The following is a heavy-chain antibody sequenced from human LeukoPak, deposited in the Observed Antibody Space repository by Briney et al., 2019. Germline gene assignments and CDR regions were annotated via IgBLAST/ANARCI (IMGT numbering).Heavy chain of an antibody. D-gene: IGHD4-11*01. CDR1: GFTFSSYS. J-gene: IGHJ4*02. CDR3: ARMTTVTYDFDY. V-gene: IGHV3-21*01. Sequence: PGGSLRLSCAASGFTFSSYSMKWVRQAPGKGLEWVSSISSSSSYIYYADSVKGRFTISRDNAKNSLYLQMNSLRAEYTAVYYCARMTTVTYDFDYWGQGTLVTVSS. CDR2: ISSSSSYI.